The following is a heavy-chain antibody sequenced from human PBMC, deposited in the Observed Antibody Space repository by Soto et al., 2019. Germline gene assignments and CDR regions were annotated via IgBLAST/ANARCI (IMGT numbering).Heavy chain of an antibody. D-gene: IGHD1-1*01. CDR2: MNPNSGNT. J-gene: IGHJ6*02. V-gene: IGHV1-8*01. CDR3: ARERTGTTSMDV. Sequence: QVQLVQSGAEVKKPGASVKVSCKASGYTFTSYDINWLRQATRQGLEWMGWMNPNSGNTGYAQKFQGRVTMTRNTSISTAYMEVSSLRSEDTAVYYCARERTGTTSMDVWGQGPTVTVSS. CDR1: GYTFTSYD.